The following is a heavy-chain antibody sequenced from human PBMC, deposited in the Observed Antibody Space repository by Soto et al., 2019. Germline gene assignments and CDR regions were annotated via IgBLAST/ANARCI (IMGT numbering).Heavy chain of an antibody. J-gene: IGHJ3*02. Sequence: SETLSLTCTVSGGSISSYYWSWIRQPPGKGLEWIGYIYYSGSTNYNPSLKSRVTISVDTSKNQFSLKLSSVTAADTAVYYCASDYGDYGLGAFDIWGQGTMVTVSS. V-gene: IGHV4-59*01. CDR3: ASDYGDYGLGAFDI. CDR1: GGSISSYY. CDR2: IYYSGST. D-gene: IGHD4-17*01.